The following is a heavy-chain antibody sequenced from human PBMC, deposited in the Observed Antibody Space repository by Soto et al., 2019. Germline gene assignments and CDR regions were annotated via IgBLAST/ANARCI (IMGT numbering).Heavy chain of an antibody. Sequence: EVQLVESGGGLVQPGGSLRLSCAASGFTFSVYWMHWVRHAPGKGLVWVSRIDSDGSTTSYADSVKGRFTISRDNAKSTLYLQMNSLRAEDTAVYYCARPGYSNYGSGVDVWGQGTTVTVSS. CDR1: GFTFSVYW. D-gene: IGHD4-4*01. CDR2: IDSDGSTT. V-gene: IGHV3-74*01. J-gene: IGHJ6*02. CDR3: ARPGYSNYGSGVDV.